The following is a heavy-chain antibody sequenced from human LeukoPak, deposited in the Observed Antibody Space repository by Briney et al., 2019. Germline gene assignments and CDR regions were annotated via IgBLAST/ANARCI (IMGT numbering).Heavy chain of an antibody. V-gene: IGHV5-51*01. D-gene: IGHD5-18*01. J-gene: IGHJ4*02. CDR3: ASRRGYSYGPYHFDY. CDR1: GYSFTSYW. Sequence: GESLKISCKGSGYSFTSYWIGWVRQMPGKGQEWMGIIYPGDSDTRYSPSFQGQVTISADKSISTAYLQWSSLKASDTAMYYCASRRGYSYGPYHFDYWGQGTLVTVSS. CDR2: IYPGDSDT.